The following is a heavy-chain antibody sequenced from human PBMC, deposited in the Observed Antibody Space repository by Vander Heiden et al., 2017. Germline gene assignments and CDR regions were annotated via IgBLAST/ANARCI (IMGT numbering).Heavy chain of an antibody. CDR1: GYPFSNYG. J-gene: IGHJ6*02. D-gene: IGHD2-21*02. CDR3: SRDASRVTPTQYYYYGMDV. V-gene: IGHV1-18*04. Sequence: QVELVQSGGEVKKPGASVKVSCKASGYPFSNYGLSWVRRAPGQGLEWMGWISVYNGKTKYAQKFQGRVTMTTDTSANTAYMELRSLRSDDTAIYYCSRDASRVTPTQYYYYGMDVWGQGTTVTVSS. CDR2: ISVYNGKT.